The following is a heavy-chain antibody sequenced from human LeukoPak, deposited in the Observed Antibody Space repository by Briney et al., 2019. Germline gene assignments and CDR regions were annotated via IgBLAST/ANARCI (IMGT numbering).Heavy chain of an antibody. CDR2: IYYSGST. CDR1: GGSISSYY. J-gene: IGHJ6*03. V-gene: IGHV4-59*01. D-gene: IGHD2-15*01. Sequence: SETLSLTCTVSGGSISSYYWSWIRQPPGKGLEWIGYIYYSGSTNYNPSLKSRVTISVDTSKNQYSLKLTSVTAADTAVYYCARTMEGYCSGGSGYQYSYYMDVWGKGTTVTVSS. CDR3: ARTMEGYCSGGSGYQYSYYMDV.